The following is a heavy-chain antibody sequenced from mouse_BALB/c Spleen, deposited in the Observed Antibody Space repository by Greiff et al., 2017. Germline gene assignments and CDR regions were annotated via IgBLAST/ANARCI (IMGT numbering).Heavy chain of an antibody. CDR2: IWTGGGT. J-gene: IGHJ4*01. CDR3: VRSTVVAPYAMDY. CDR1: GFSLTSYD. Sequence: QVQLKESGPGLVAPSQSLSITCTVSGFSLTSYDISWIRQPPGKGLEWLGVIWTGGGTNYNSAFMSRLSISKDNSKSQVFLKMNSLQTDDTAIYYCVRSTVVAPYAMDYWGQGTSVTVSS. V-gene: IGHV2-9-2*01. D-gene: IGHD1-1*01.